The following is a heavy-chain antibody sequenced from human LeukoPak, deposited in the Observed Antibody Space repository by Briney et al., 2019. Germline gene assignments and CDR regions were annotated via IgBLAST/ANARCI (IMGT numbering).Heavy chain of an antibody. CDR3: ARHLNYYLDY. J-gene: IGHJ4*02. Sequence: PGGSLRLSCAASGFTFSTYWMHWVRQAPGKGLVWVSRISSDGSITGYADSVKGRFTISRDNAKNTLYLQMNSLRAEDTAAYYCARHLNYYLDYWGQGTLVTVSS. CDR2: ISSDGSIT. D-gene: IGHD3-10*01. CDR1: GFTFSTYW. V-gene: IGHV3-74*01.